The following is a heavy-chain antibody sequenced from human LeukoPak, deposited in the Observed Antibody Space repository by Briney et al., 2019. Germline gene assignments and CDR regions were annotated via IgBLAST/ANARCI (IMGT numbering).Heavy chain of an antibody. Sequence: SETPSLTCTVSGGSISSGSYYWSWIRQPAGKGLEWIGRIYTTGSTNYNPSLKSRVTISIDRSKNQFSLLLRSVTAADTAIYYCARGVGSSESNWFDPWGQGTLATVSS. D-gene: IGHD1-26*01. CDR1: GGSISSGSYY. CDR3: ARGVGSSESNWFDP. J-gene: IGHJ5*02. CDR2: IYTTGST. V-gene: IGHV4-61*02.